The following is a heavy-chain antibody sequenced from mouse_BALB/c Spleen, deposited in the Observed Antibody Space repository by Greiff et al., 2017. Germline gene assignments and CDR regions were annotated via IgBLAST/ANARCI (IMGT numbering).Heavy chain of an antibody. Sequence: EVKLMESGGGFVQPGGSLRLSCATSGFTLSDFYMEWVRQPPGQRLEWIAASRNKADDYTTDYSSSVKGQFIVSRDTSQSILYLQMNALRAEDTAIYYCARDASPECYGDYWGQGTTLTVSS. J-gene: IGHJ2*01. CDR3: ARDASPECYGDY. CDR1: GFTLSDFY. D-gene: IGHD1-1*01. CDR2: SRNKADDYTT. V-gene: IGHV7-1*02.